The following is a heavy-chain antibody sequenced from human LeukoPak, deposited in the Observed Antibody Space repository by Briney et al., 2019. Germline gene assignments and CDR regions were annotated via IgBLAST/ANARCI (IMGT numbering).Heavy chain of an antibody. V-gene: IGHV1-18*01. CDR1: GYTFTSYG. CDR3: ARDSSYYDSSGYFVAPNDY. J-gene: IGHJ4*02. D-gene: IGHD3-22*01. CDR2: ISAYNGNT. Sequence: ASVKVSCKASGYTFTSYGISWVRQAPGQGLEWMGWISAYNGNTNYAQKLLGRVTMTTDTSTSTAYMELRSLRSDDTAVYYCARDSSYYDSSGYFVAPNDYWGQGTLVTVSS.